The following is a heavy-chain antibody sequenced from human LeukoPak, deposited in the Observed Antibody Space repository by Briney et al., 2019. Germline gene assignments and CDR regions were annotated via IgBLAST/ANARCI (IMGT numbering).Heavy chain of an antibody. J-gene: IGHJ4*02. V-gene: IGHV3-15*01. CDR2: IKSKTDGGTT. Sequence: GGSLRLSCAASGFIFTGYFMSWVRQAPGKGLEWIGRIKSKTDGGTTDYAAPVKGRFTISRDDSKNTLYLQMNSLKTEDTAVYYCTPGSRLLPSTIDYWGQGTLVTVSS. D-gene: IGHD3-22*01. CDR1: GFIFTGYF. CDR3: TPGSRLLPSTIDY.